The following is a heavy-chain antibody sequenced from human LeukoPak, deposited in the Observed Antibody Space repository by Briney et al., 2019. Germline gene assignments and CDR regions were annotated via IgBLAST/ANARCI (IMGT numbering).Heavy chain of an antibody. Sequence: GGSLRLSCATSGFTVSDHYIDWVRQAPGKGLEWVGRISSKSDGGTTDYAAPVKGRFTISRDDSTNTLSLQMSSLKAEDTALYFCITEPHDYGDFTFGYWGQGTLVTVSS. CDR3: ITEPHDYGDFTFGY. V-gene: IGHV3-15*01. CDR2: ISSKSDGGTT. CDR1: GFTVSDHY. J-gene: IGHJ4*02. D-gene: IGHD4-17*01.